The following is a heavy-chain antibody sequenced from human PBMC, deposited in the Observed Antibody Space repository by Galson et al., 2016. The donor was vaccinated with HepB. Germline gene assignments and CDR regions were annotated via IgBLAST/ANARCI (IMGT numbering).Heavy chain of an antibody. D-gene: IGHD7-27*01. CDR3: ARLRWKTGSLYDGMDV. CDR1: GFSLNTGEMC. V-gene: IGHV2-70*11. CDR2: IDWDDAK. Sequence: PALVKPPQTLTLTCTFSGFSLNTGEMCVTWIRQPPGKALEWLARIDWDDAKYYNTSLKTRLTISKDTSKNQVVLAMTNMDPVDTATYYCARLRWKTGSLYDGMDVWGQGTTVTVSS. J-gene: IGHJ6*02.